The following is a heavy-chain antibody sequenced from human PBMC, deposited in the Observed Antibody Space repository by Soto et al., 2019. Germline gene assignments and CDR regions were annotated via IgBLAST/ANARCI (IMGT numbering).Heavy chain of an antibody. Sequence: GGSLRLSCAASGFTFSSYGMHWVRQAPGKGLEWVAVIWYDGSNKYYADSVKGRFTISRDNSKNTLYLQMNSLRAEDTDVYYCASATTDYYHSSGYPNDAFDIWGQGTMVTVSS. D-gene: IGHD3-22*01. CDR1: GFTFSSYG. V-gene: IGHV3-33*01. J-gene: IGHJ3*02. CDR3: ASATTDYYHSSGYPNDAFDI. CDR2: IWYDGSNK.